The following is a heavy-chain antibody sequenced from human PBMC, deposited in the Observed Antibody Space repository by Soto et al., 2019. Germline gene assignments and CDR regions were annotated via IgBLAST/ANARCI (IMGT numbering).Heavy chain of an antibody. J-gene: IGHJ5*02. CDR2: IIPINGTT. CDR3: ARESRHNWFDP. Sequence: QVQLVQSGAEVKKPGSSVKVSCKASGGTFSSYAISWVRQAPGQWLEWKGGIIPINGTTNYAQKLQGRVKITADESTSTAYMELSILRSEDTAVYYCARESRHNWFDPWGQGTLVTVSS. CDR1: GGTFSSYA. V-gene: IGHV1-69*01.